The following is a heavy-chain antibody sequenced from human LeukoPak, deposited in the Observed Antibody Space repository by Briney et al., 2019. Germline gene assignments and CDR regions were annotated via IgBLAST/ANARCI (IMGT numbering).Heavy chain of an antibody. V-gene: IGHV5-51*01. CDR3: ASPPRRYCSSTSCYGG. CDR1: GYSFPSYW. D-gene: IGHD2-2*01. Sequence: GESLKISCKGSGYSFPSYWIGWVRQMPGKGLEWMGIIYPGDSDTRYSPSFQGQVTISADKSISTAYLQWSSLKASDTAMYYCASPPRRYCSSTSCYGGWGQGTLVTVSS. CDR2: IYPGDSDT. J-gene: IGHJ4*02.